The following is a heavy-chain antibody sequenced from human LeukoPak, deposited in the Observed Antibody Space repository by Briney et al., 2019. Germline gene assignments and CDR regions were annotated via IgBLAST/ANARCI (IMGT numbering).Heavy chain of an antibody. CDR1: GYTFTSYD. D-gene: IGHD4-11*01. J-gene: IGHJ6*02. Sequence: GASVTVSFKASGYTFTSYDINWVRQATGQGLEWMGWMNPNSGNTGYAQKFQGRVTMTRNTSISTAYMELSSLRSEDTAVYYCAVMTTGLYYYYGMDVWGQGTTVTVSS. CDR3: AVMTTGLYYYYGMDV. CDR2: MNPNSGNT. V-gene: IGHV1-8*01.